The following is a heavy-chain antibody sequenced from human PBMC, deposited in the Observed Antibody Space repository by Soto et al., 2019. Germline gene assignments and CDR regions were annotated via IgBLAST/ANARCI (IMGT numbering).Heavy chain of an antibody. CDR2: IIPIFGTA. CDR3: VRVAISSSSSY. D-gene: IGHD6-6*01. J-gene: IGHJ4*02. Sequence: QVQLVQSGADVKKPGSSVKVSCKASGGTFNNYAISWVRQAPGQGLEWVGGIIPIFGTADYAQKFQGRVTSTEXESTSTAYMELSSLRSEDTAVYYCVRVAISSSSSYWGQGTLVTVSS. V-gene: IGHV1-69*12. CDR1: GGTFNNYA.